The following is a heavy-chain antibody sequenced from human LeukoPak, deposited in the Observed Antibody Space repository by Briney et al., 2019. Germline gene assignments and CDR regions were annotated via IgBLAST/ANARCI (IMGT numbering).Heavy chain of an antibody. J-gene: IGHJ4*02. Sequence: SETLSLTCTVSGGSISSYYWSSIRQSPGKGLEWIGYIYYSGSTNYNPSLKSRVTISVDTSKNQFSLKLSSVTAADTAVYYCARHRPSVYSSSWYDYWGQGTLVTVSS. CDR1: GGSISSYY. D-gene: IGHD6-13*01. CDR3: ARHRPSVYSSSWYDY. CDR2: IYYSGST. V-gene: IGHV4-59*08.